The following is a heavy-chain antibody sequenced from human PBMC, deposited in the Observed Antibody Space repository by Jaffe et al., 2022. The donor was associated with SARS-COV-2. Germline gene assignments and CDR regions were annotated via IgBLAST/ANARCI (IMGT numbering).Heavy chain of an antibody. CDR3: AKAAFGVVIGGGY. CDR2: ISYDGSNK. D-gene: IGHD3-3*01. J-gene: IGHJ4*02. CDR1: GFTFSSYG. V-gene: IGHV3-30*18. Sequence: QVQLVESGGGVVQPGRSLRVSCAASGFTFSSYGIHWVRQAPGKGLEWVAVISYDGSNKYYADSVKGRFTISRDNSKNTLYLQMNSLRAEDTAVYYCAKAAFGVVIGGGYWGQGTLVTVSS.